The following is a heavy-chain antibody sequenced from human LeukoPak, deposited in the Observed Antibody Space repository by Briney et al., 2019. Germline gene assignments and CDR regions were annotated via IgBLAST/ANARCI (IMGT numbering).Heavy chain of an antibody. J-gene: IGHJ4*02. Sequence: SETLSLTCTVYGGSISSYYWRWVRQPPGKGREWIGYIYYSGNTNYNTSLKSRLTMSDDRSRNQFSLNLASVTAADTAVYYCARINWNYFDYWGQGILVTVSS. V-gene: IGHV4-59*08. CDR1: GGSISSYY. D-gene: IGHD1-1*01. CDR2: IYYSGNT. CDR3: ARINWNYFDY.